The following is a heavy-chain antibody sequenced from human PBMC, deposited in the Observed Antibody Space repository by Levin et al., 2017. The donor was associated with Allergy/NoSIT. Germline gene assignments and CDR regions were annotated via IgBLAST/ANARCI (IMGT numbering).Heavy chain of an antibody. V-gene: IGHV3-15*01. CDR1: GFTFNNAW. D-gene: IGHD7-27*01. CDR3: TTLYWGDYGGY. CDR2: IKSSGAI. Sequence: KTGGSLRLSCAASGFTFNNAWMSWVRQAPGKGLECVGRIKSSGAIDYAAPVKGRFTISRDDSENTLYLQMNSLKTEDTAVYYCTTLYWGDYGGYWGQGTLVTVSS. J-gene: IGHJ4*02.